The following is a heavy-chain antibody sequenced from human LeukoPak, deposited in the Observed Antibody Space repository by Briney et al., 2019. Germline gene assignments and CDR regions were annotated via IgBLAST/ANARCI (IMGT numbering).Heavy chain of an antibody. J-gene: IGHJ4*02. CDR3: ARAAYQLPHQY. V-gene: IGHV1-46*03. Sequence: ASVKVSCKASGYTFTSYYMHWVRQAPGQGLEWMGIINPGGGSTSYAQKFQGRVTMTRDTSTSTVYMELSSLRSEDTAVYYCARAAYQLPHQYWGQGTLVTVSS. CDR2: INPGGGST. D-gene: IGHD2-2*01. CDR1: GYTFTSYY.